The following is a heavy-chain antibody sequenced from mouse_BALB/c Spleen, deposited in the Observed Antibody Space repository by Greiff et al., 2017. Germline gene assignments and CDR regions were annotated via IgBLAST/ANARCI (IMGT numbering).Heavy chain of an antibody. CDR1: GFTFSSYG. J-gene: IGHJ2*01. D-gene: IGHD2-1*01. Sequence: EVKLEESGGGLVQPGGSLKLSCAASGFTFSSYGMSWVRQTPDKRLELVATINSNGGSTYYPDSVKGRFTISRDNAKNTLYLQMSSLKSEDTAMYYCARARRSYGNYFFDYWGQGTTLTVSS. CDR2: INSNGGST. V-gene: IGHV5-6-3*01. CDR3: ARARRSYGNYFFDY.